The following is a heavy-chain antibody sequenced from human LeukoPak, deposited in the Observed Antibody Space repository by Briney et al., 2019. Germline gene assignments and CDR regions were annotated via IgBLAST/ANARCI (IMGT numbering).Heavy chain of an antibody. CDR1: GFTFSSYW. Sequence: GGSLRLSCAASGFTFSSYWMSWVRQAPGKGLEWVANIKQDGSEKYYVDSVKGRFTISRDNAKNSLYLQMNSLRAEDTAVYYCARDIASMSLGYFDYWGQGTLVTVSS. V-gene: IGHV3-7*01. CDR3: ARDIASMSLGYFDY. CDR2: IKQDGSEK. D-gene: IGHD2-15*01. J-gene: IGHJ4*02.